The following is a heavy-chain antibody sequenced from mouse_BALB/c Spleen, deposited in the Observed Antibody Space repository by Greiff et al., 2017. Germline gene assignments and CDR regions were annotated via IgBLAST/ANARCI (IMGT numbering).Heavy chain of an antibody. CDR2: ISSGSSTI. Sequence: DVKLVESGGGLVQPGGSRKLSCAASGFTFSSFGMHWVRQAPEKGLEWVAYISSGSSTIYYADTVKGRFTISRDNPKNTLFLQMTSLRSEDTAMYYCARERGYYFAYWGQGTLVAVSA. J-gene: IGHJ3*01. CDR1: GFTFSSFG. V-gene: IGHV5-17*02. D-gene: IGHD2-3*01. CDR3: ARERGYYFAY.